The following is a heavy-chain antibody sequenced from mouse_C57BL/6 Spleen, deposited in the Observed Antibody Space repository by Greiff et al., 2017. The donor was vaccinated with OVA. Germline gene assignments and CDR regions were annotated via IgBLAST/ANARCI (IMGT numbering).Heavy chain of an antibody. Sequence: VKLQESGAELVRPGASVTLSCKASGYTFTDYEMHWVKQTPVHGLEWIGAIDPETGGTAYNQKFKGKAILTADKSSSTAYMKLRSLTSEDCAVYYCDSNRFAYWGQGTLVTVSA. J-gene: IGHJ3*01. D-gene: IGHD2-5*01. V-gene: IGHV1-15*01. CDR1: GYTFTDYE. CDR3: DSNRFAY. CDR2: IDPETGGT.